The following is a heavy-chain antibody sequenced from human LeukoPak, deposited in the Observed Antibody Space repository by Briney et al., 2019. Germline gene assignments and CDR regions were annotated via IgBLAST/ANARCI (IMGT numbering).Heavy chain of an antibody. Sequence: ASLNVSCKASGYTFTGSYIHWVRQAPGQGLEWMGGIIPIFGTANYAQKFQGRVTITADKSTSTAYMELSSLRSEDTAVYYCARSALLLTNAFDIWGQGTMVTVSS. D-gene: IGHD3-10*01. CDR1: GYTFTGSY. J-gene: IGHJ3*02. CDR3: ARSALLLTNAFDI. CDR2: IIPIFGTA. V-gene: IGHV1-69*06.